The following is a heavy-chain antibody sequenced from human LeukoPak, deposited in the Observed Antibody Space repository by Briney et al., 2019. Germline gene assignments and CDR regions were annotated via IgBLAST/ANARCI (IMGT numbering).Heavy chain of an antibody. CDR1: GGSISSYY. CDR2: IYHSGSM. J-gene: IGHJ4*02. D-gene: IGHD5-24*01. Sequence: KSSETLSLTCTVSGGSISSYYWGWIRQPPGKGLEWIGSIYHSGSMYASLKSRVTISVDTSKNQFSLKMSSVTAADTAVYYCARHATSSTSGPPYDYWGQGTLVTVSS. CDR3: ARHATSSTSGPPYDY. V-gene: IGHV4-39*01.